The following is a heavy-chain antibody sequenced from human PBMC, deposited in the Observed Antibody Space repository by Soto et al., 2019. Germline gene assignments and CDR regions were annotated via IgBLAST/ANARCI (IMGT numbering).Heavy chain of an antibody. CDR1: GDSITRTTYF. CDR3: AKNLPKTGPFDY. CDR2: IYYSGRT. V-gene: IGHV4-39*01. J-gene: IGHJ4*02. Sequence: PSETLSLTCTLSGDSITRTTYFWAWIRHPPWKGLEWIGSIYYSGRTYFNPSLTSRVSISVDRSKNQFSLKMTSVTAADTAVYYCAKNLPKTGPFDYWGQGTLVTVSS.